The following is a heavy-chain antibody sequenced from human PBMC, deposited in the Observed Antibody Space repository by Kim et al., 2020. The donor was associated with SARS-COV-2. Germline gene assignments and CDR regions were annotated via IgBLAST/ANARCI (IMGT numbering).Heavy chain of an antibody. CDR1: GGSISSSPYY. D-gene: IGHD1-1*01. CDR3: ALRPPTADDVYAKDV. Sequence: SETLSRTCSVSGGSISSSPYYWAWIRQPPGKALEWLGSIHHNGNAYYSASLKGRATLSVDTSQNHFSLRLRSVTAADAAVYYCALRPPTADDVYAKDVWGQGTTVTVSS. J-gene: IGHJ6*02. CDR2: IHHNGNA. V-gene: IGHV4-39*02.